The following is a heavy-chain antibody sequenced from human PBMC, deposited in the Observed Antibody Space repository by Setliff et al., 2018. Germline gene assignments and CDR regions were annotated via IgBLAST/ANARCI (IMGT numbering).Heavy chain of an antibody. V-gene: IGHV3-23*01. J-gene: IGHJ5*02. Sequence: LRLSCAASGINIGDYAMSWVRQAPGEGLEWVSSLSGDGGTTNYADSVKGRFIISRDKGENTLYLQMDSLRVDDAAVYYCARDPNGDYVGAFDPWGQGILVTVS. D-gene: IGHD4-17*01. CDR2: LSGDGGTT. CDR1: GINIGDYA. CDR3: ARDPNGDYVGAFDP.